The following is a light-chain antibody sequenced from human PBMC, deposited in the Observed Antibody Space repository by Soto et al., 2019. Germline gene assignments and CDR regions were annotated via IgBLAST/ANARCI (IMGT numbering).Light chain of an antibody. CDR2: KVS. J-gene: IGKJ2*01. CDR3: QHYDSYSYD. V-gene: IGKV1-5*03. Sequence: DIHMTQSPSPLSTYVGDRVTITCRASQSIGDSLAWYQQKLGKAPKLLIYKVSILESGVPARFSGSGSGTEFTLTINSLQPDDFATYFCQHYDSYSYDFGQGTKLEIK. CDR1: QSIGDS.